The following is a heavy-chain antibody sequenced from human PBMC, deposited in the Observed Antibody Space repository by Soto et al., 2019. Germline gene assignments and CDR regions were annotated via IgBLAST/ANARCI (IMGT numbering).Heavy chain of an antibody. V-gene: IGHV3-33*01. CDR3: ARDRGSRIAARFKGNYYYMDV. D-gene: IGHD6-6*01. J-gene: IGHJ6*03. CDR1: GFTFSSYG. Sequence: GGSLRLSCAASGFTFSSYGMHWVRQAPGKGLEWVAVIWYDGSNKYYADSVKGRFTISRDNSKNTLYLQMNSLRAEDTAVYYCARDRGSRIAARFKGNYYYMDVWGKGTTVTVSS. CDR2: IWYDGSNK.